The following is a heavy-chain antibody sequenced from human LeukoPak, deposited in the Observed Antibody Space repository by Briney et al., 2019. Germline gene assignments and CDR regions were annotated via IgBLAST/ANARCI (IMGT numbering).Heavy chain of an antibody. V-gene: IGHV3-43*01. Sequence: GSLRTPWCGLGIPFDDFNMAWGRPAPGEGLGGVFLISWDGGSTYYADSVKGRFTISRDNSKNSLYLQMNSLRTEDTALYYCAKDDDYGDYNLDYWGQGTLVTVSS. J-gene: IGHJ4*02. CDR1: IPFDDFN. CDR2: ISWDGGST. CDR3: AKDDDYGDYNLDY. D-gene: IGHD4-17*01.